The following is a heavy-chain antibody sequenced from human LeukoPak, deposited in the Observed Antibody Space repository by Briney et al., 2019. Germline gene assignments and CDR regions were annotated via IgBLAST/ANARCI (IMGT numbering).Heavy chain of an antibody. CDR1: GFTFSSYA. V-gene: IGHV3-21*01. CDR3: ARGLLWFGEPPDY. J-gene: IGHJ4*02. CDR2: IRYNSSYI. Sequence: GGSLRLSCAASGFTFSSYAMNWVRQAPGKGLEWVSSIRYNSSYIYYADSVKGRFTISRDNAKNTLYLQMNSLRAEDTAVYYCARGLLWFGEPPDYWGQGTLVTVSS. D-gene: IGHD3-10*01.